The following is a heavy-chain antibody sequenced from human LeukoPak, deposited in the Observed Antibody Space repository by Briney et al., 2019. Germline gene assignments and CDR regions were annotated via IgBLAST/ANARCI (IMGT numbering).Heavy chain of an antibody. CDR2: ISSSSSTI. D-gene: IGHD1-26*01. Sequence: GGSLRLSCAASGFTFSSYAMSWVRQAPGKGLEWVSYISSSSSTIYYADSVKGRFTISRDNAKNSLYLQMNSLRAEDTAVYYCARARGSRLDYWGQGTLVTVSS. J-gene: IGHJ4*02. V-gene: IGHV3-48*01. CDR3: ARARGSRLDY. CDR1: GFTFSSYA.